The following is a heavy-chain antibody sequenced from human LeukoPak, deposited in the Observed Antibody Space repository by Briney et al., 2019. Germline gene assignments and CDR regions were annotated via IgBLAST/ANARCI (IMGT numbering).Heavy chain of an antibody. Sequence: SQTLSLTCAISGDSVSSNSAAWNWFRQSPSRGLEWLGRTYYRSKWYNDYAVSVKSRITINPDTSKNQFSLQLNSVTPEDTAVYYCARLVVVAARSGVDYWGQGTLVTVSS. D-gene: IGHD2-15*01. V-gene: IGHV6-1*01. CDR3: ARLVVVAARSGVDY. CDR2: TYYRSKWYN. CDR1: GDSVSSNSAA. J-gene: IGHJ4*02.